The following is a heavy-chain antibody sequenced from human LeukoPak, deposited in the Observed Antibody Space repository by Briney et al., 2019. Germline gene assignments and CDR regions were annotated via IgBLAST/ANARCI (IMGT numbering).Heavy chain of an antibody. J-gene: IGHJ4*02. Sequence: SETLSLTCSVSGGSISTYNWNWIRQPPGKGPEWIGYISYNGSPDYNPSFKSRVTMSVDTSKGHFSLKLTSLTAADTAVYYCARFRGTSSWHQEVFDYWGQGTLVTVSS. CDR3: ARFRGTSSWHQEVFDY. CDR2: ISYNGSP. D-gene: IGHD2-2*01. CDR1: GGSISTYN. V-gene: IGHV4-59*08.